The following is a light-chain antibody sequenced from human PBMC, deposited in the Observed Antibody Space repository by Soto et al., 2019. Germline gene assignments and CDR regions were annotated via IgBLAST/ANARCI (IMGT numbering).Light chain of an antibody. Sequence: DIQMTQSPYSLSASVGDSVTITCRASQNIRTYLNWYQQKPGRAPKLLIHSASALPSGVPSRFSGSGSGTEFTLTMSGMQPEDLANYYCQQGHSTPYTFGQGTKVDXK. V-gene: IGKV1-39*01. J-gene: IGKJ2*01. CDR2: SAS. CDR3: QQGHSTPYT. CDR1: QNIRTY.